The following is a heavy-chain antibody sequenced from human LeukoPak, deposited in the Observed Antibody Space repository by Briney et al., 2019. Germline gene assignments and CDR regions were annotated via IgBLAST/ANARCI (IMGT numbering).Heavy chain of an antibody. Sequence: GGSLRLSCAASGFTFSTYWMSWVRQAPGKGLEWVANIQQDGSEKYYVDSVKGRFTISRDNAKNSLYLQMNSLRAEDTAVCYCARVEGNIVTTTEGYFDYWGQGTLVTVSS. D-gene: IGHD5-12*01. CDR1: GFTFSTYW. CDR2: IQQDGSEK. CDR3: ARVEGNIVTTTEGYFDY. V-gene: IGHV3-7*01. J-gene: IGHJ4*02.